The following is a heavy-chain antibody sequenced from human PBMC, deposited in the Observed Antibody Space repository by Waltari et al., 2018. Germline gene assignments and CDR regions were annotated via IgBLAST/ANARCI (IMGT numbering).Heavy chain of an antibody. CDR2: IYHSVST. CDR1: GYSISSGYY. CDR3: ARRSIIDI. D-gene: IGHD3-16*01. J-gene: IGHJ3*02. V-gene: IGHV4-38-2*01. Sequence: QVQLQESGPGLVKPSETLSLTCAVSGYSISSGYYWGWIRQPPGKGLEWIGSIYHSVSTYYNPSLKSRVTISVDTSKNQFSLKLSSVTAADTAVYYCARRSIIDIWGQGTMVTVSS.